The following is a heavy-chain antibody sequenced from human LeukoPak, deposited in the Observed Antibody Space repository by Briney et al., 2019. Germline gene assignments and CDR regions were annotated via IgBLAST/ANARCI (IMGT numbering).Heavy chain of an antibody. Sequence: ASVKLSCNASGYTFTSYGIRWVREAPGQGLEWMGWISAFNGNTNYAQKLQGRVTMTTDTSTSTAYRELQSLSCDDAAVYSVAWGYCSVGSRLYDLWGQGNRVTVSS. V-gene: IGHV1-18*01. CDR2: ISAFNGNT. CDR3: AWGYCSVGSRLYDL. CDR1: GYTFTSYG. J-gene: IGHJ5*02. D-gene: IGHD2-15*01.